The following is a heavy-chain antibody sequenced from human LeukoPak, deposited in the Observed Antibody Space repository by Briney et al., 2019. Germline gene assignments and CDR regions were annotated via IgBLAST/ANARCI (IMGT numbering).Heavy chain of an antibody. V-gene: IGHV1-2*04. CDR3: AREYYDSSGRKHAFEN. Sequence: ASVKVSCKTSGYTFADYYLHWVRQAPGQGLEWMGSIDPDSGGTNYAQKFQGWVTMTRDTSISAAYMELSRLRSDDTAVYWCAREYYDSSGRKHAFENWGQGTMVTVSS. CDR2: IDPDSGGT. J-gene: IGHJ3*02. D-gene: IGHD3-22*01. CDR1: GYTFADYY.